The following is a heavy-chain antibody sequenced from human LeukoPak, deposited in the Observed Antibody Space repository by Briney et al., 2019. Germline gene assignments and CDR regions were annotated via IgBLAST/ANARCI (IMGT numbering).Heavy chain of an antibody. CDR3: ARETSGAAAGGDY. Sequence: SQTLSLTCTVSGGSISSGGYYWSWIRQHPGKVLEWIGYIYYSGSTYYNPSLKSRVTISVDTSKNQFSLKLSSVTAADTAVYYCARETSGAAAGGDYWGQGTLVTVSS. V-gene: IGHV4-31*03. D-gene: IGHD6-13*01. CDR1: GGSISSGGYY. J-gene: IGHJ4*02. CDR2: IYYSGST.